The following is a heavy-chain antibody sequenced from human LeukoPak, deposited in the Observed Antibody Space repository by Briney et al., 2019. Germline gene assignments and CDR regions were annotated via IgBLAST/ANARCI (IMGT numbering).Heavy chain of an antibody. Sequence: GESLKISCKGSEYSFTSYWIGWVRQMPGKGLEWMGFIYTGDSDTRYSPSFQGQVTISADKSISTAYLQWSSLKASDTAMYYCARHLGPGRIAAAPTEIDYWGQGTLVTVSS. J-gene: IGHJ4*02. V-gene: IGHV5-51*01. CDR1: EYSFTSYW. D-gene: IGHD6-13*01. CDR3: ARHLGPGRIAAAPTEIDY. CDR2: IYTGDSDT.